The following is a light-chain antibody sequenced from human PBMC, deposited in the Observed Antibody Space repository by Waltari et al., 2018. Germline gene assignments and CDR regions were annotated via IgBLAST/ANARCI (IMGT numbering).Light chain of an antibody. CDR2: DAS. Sequence: EIVLTQSPATLSLFPGERATLSCRASQSVSSYLAWYQQKPGQAPRLLIYDASNRATGIPARFSGSGSGTDFTLTISSLEPEDFAVYYCQQRSNWPPYTFGQGTKLEI. J-gene: IGKJ2*01. V-gene: IGKV3-11*01. CDR3: QQRSNWPPYT. CDR1: QSVSSY.